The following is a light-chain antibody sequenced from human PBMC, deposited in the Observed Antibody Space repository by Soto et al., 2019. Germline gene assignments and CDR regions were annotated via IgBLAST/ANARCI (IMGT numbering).Light chain of an antibody. Sequence: QSALTQPASVSGSPGQSITISCTGTSSDVGGYYYVSWYQHHPGKAPKLMIYEVSNRPSGVSNRFSGSKSGNTASLTISGIQPEDEADYYCTSYTSSSTLVFGGGTKLTVL. V-gene: IGLV2-14*01. CDR1: SSDVGGYYY. J-gene: IGLJ2*01. CDR3: TSYTSSSTLV. CDR2: EVS.